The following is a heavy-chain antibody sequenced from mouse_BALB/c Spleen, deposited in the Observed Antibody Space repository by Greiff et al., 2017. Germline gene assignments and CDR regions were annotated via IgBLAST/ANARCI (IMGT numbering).Heavy chain of an antibody. V-gene: IGHV1S81*02. J-gene: IGHJ3*01. CDR3: TGYRSWFAD. CDR2: INPSNGGT. CDR1: GYTFTSYY. Sequence: VQLQQSGAELVKPGASVKLSCKASGYTFTSYYMYWVKQRPGQGLEWIGEINPSNGGTNFTEKFKSKATLTVDKPYSTAYMQLSSLTSEDAAVYYCTGYRSWFADWGQGTLVTVSA. D-gene: IGHD2-14*01.